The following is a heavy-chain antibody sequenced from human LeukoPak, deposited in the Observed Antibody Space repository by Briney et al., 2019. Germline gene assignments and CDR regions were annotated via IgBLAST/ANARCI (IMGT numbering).Heavy chain of an antibody. D-gene: IGHD2-8*02. CDR2: ISWNSGSI. V-gene: IGHV3-9*03. CDR3: AKDQFVASDFTGAFDI. Sequence: GGSLRLXCAASGFTFDDYAMHWVRQAPGKGLEWVSGISWNSGSIGYADSVKGRFTISRDNAKNSLYLQMNSLRAEDMALYYCAKDQFVASDFTGAFDIWGQGTMVTVSS. J-gene: IGHJ3*02. CDR1: GFTFDDYA.